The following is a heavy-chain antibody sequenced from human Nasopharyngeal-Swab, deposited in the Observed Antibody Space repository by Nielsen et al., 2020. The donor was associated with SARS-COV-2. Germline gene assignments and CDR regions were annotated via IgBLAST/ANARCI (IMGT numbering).Heavy chain of an antibody. CDR1: GFTFDDYA. V-gene: IGHV3-9*01. CDR2: ISWNSGSI. Sequence: SLKISCAASGFTFDDYAMHWVRQAPGKGLEWVSGISWNSGSIGYADSVKGRFTISRDNAKNSLYLQMNSLRAEDTALYYCAKDFYDILTGGVGYWGQGTLVTVSS. CDR3: AKDFYDILTGGVGY. J-gene: IGHJ4*02. D-gene: IGHD3-9*01.